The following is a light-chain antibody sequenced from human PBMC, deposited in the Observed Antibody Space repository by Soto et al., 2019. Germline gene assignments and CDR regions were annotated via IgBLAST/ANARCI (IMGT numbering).Light chain of an antibody. V-gene: IGKV1-27*01. CDR2: AAS. J-gene: IGKJ1*01. Sequence: DIQLTQSPSSLSASIGDRVTITCRASQGISNYLAWYQQKPGKVPKLLIYAASTLQSGVPSRFSGSGSGKDLTITISSLQDEDVATYFCQKYSSAPWMFGQGTKVEVK. CDR3: QKYSSAPWM. CDR1: QGISNY.